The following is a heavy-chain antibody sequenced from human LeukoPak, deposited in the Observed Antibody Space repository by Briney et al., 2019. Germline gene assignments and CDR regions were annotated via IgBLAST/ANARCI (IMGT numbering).Heavy chain of an antibody. CDR2: IYSGDSDT. CDR3: ARRGGPFDY. Sequence: GESLKISCLGSGYSFSRFWIGWVRQMPGKGLEWMGIIYSGDSDTRYSPSFQGQVTISADKCIHTAYLQWSSLKASDTAMYYCARRGGPFDYWGQGTLVTVSS. CDR1: GYSFSRFW. J-gene: IGHJ4*02. V-gene: IGHV5-51*03. D-gene: IGHD3-10*01.